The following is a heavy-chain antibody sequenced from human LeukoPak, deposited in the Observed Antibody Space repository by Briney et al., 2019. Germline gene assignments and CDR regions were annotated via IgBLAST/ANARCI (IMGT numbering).Heavy chain of an antibody. D-gene: IGHD3-10*01. CDR1: GFTFSSYG. CDR2: ISYDGSNK. CDR3: AKDPGVGGVINTIFDY. J-gene: IGHJ4*02. V-gene: IGHV3-30*18. Sequence: GGSLRLSCAASGFTFSSYGMHWVRQAPGKGLEWVAVISYDGSNKYYADSVKGRFTISRDNSKNTLYLQMNSLRAEDTAVYYCAKDPGVGGVINTIFDYWGQGTLVTVSS.